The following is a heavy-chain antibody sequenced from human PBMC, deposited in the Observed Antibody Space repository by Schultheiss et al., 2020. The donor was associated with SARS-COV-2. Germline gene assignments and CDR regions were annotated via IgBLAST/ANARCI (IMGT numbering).Heavy chain of an antibody. D-gene: IGHD5-24*01. V-gene: IGHV1-18*04. J-gene: IGHJ4*02. CDR1: GYTFTGYY. Sequence: GGSLRLSCKASGYTFTGYYMHWVRQAPGQGLEWMGWISAYNGNTNYAQKLQGRVTMTTDTSTSTAYMELRSLRSDDTAVYYCAKGNRNGYKERIDYCGQGTLVTVSS. CDR2: ISAYNGNT. CDR3: AKGNRNGYKERIDY.